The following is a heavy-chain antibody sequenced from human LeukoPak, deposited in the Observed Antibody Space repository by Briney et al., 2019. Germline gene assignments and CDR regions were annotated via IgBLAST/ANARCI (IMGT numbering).Heavy chain of an antibody. CDR1: GFTFSSYG. V-gene: IGHV3-30*18. J-gene: IGHJ6*02. CDR3: AKDLPDGDRTPYYYYYGMDV. D-gene: IGHD4-17*01. Sequence: PGGSLRLSCAASGFTFSSYGMHWVRQAPGKGLEWVAAISYDGSNKYYADSVRGRFTISRDNSKNTLYLQMNSLRAEDTAVYYCAKDLPDGDRTPYYYYYGMDVWGQGTTVTVSS. CDR2: ISYDGSNK.